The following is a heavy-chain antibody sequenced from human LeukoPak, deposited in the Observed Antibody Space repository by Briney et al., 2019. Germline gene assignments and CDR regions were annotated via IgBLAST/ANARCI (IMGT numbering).Heavy chain of an antibody. V-gene: IGHV3-23*01. CDR1: GFTFSSYA. CDR2: ISGSGGST. CDR3: AKDLYKLTTVTTFGDY. J-gene: IGHJ4*02. Sequence: PGGSLRLSCAASGFTFSSYAMSWVRQAPGKGLEWVSAISGSGGSTYYADSVKGRFAISRDNSKNTLYLQMNSLRAEDTAVYYCAKDLYKLTTVTTFGDYWGQGTLVTVSS. D-gene: IGHD4-17*01.